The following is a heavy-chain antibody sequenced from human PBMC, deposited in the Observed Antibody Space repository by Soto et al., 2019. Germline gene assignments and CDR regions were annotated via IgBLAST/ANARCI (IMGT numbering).Heavy chain of an antibody. V-gene: IGHV3-23*01. D-gene: IGHD6-13*01. CDR1: GFTFSSYA. CDR3: AKASRGYSSSWYVGY. Sequence: EVQLLESGGGLVQPGGSLRLSCAASGFTFSSYAMSWVRQAPGKGLEWVSAISGSGGSTYYADSVKGQFTISRDNSKNTLYRQMNSLRAEDTAVYYCAKASRGYSSSWYVGYWGQGTLVTVSS. CDR2: ISGSGGST. J-gene: IGHJ4*02.